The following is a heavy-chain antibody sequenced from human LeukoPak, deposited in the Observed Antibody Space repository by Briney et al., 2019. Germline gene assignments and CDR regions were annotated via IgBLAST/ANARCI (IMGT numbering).Heavy chain of an antibody. Sequence: GGSLRLSCAASGLTFSSYWMSWVRQAPGKGLEWVANIKQDGSEKYYVDSVKGRFTISRDNAKNSLYLQMNSLRAEDTAVYYCARVVGGAVAGFYFDYWGQGTLVTVSS. CDR1: GLTFSSYW. CDR2: IKQDGSEK. D-gene: IGHD6-19*01. J-gene: IGHJ4*02. CDR3: ARVVGGAVAGFYFDY. V-gene: IGHV3-7*01.